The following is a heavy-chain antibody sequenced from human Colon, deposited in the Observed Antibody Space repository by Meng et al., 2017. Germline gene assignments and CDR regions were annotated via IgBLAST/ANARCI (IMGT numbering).Heavy chain of an antibody. CDR2: IYPGNPDT. Sequence: GESLQISCKGSGYSFTSYWIAWVRQMPGKGLEWMGFIYPGNPDTRYSPSFQGQVTISADKSISTAYLQCTSLKASDTAMYYCARVLSVPGDPRWWYFELWGPSTLVTVSS. V-gene: IGHV5-51*01. CDR3: ARVLSVPGDPRWWYFEL. CDR1: GYSFTSYW. D-gene: IGHD7-27*01. J-gene: IGHJ2*01.